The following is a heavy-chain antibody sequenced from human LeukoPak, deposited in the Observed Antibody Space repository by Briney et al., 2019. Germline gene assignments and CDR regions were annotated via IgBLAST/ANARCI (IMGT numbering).Heavy chain of an antibody. CDR1: GYTFTSYG. CDR2: ISAYNGNT. Sequence: ASVKVSCKASGYTFTSYGISWVRQAPGQGLEWMGWISAYNGNTNYAQKLQGRVTMTTDTSTSTAYMELRSLRSDDTAVYYCARLDIVVVPAARLLDYWGQGTLVTVSS. CDR3: ARLDIVVVPAARLLDY. V-gene: IGHV1-18*01. J-gene: IGHJ4*02. D-gene: IGHD2-2*03.